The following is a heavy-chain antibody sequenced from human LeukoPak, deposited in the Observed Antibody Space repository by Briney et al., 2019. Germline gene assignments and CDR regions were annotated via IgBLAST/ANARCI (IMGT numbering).Heavy chain of an antibody. CDR2: MYYSGST. D-gene: IGHD5-12*01. V-gene: IGHV4-39*07. CDR1: GGSISSSNYY. J-gene: IGHJ4*02. Sequence: SPSETLSLTCTVSGGSISSSNYYWGWIRQPPGKGLEWIGSMYYSGSTYYNPSLKSRVTISVDTSKNQFSLKLSSVTAADTAVYYCARDIVAMYYFDYWGQGTLVTVSS. CDR3: ARDIVAMYYFDY.